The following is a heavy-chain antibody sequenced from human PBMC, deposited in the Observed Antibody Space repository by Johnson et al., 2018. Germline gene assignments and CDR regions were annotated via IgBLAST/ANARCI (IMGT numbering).Heavy chain of an antibody. CDR3: ARDSGIIVAPAPDAFDI. D-gene: IGHD2-2*01. Sequence: VQLVESGGGLVKPGGSLSLSCAASGFTFRTYTMSWVRQAPGQGLEWVQSISGISLYKYYADSMKGRFTISRANAKNLLYPHMSGLRAEDTCVGYCARDSGIIVAPAPDAFDIWGQGTVVTVSS. V-gene: IGHV3-21*06. CDR1: GFTFRTYT. J-gene: IGHJ3*02. CDR2: ISGISLYK.